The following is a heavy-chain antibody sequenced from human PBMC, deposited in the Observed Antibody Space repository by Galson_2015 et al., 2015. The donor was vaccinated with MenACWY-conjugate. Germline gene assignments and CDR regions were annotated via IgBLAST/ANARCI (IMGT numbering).Heavy chain of an antibody. Sequence: ALRLSCAASGFTITSSTMVWVRQAPGKGLEWVSSISATSYYIYYADSVKGRFTISRDNAQDSLFLQMNSLRAEDSALYFCARDRDFCVGGCRSSDTFYVLGQGTMVNVSS. D-gene: IGHD2-21*02. CDR3: ARDRDFCVGGCRSSDTFYV. CDR2: ISATSYYI. CDR1: GFTITSST. V-gene: IGHV3-21*01. J-gene: IGHJ3*01.